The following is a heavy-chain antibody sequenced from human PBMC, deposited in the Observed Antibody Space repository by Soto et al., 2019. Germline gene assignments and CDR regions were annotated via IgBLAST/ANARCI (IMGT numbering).Heavy chain of an antibody. Sequence: GGSLRLSCAASGFTFSSYAMSWVRQAPGKGLEWVSAISGSGGSTYYADSVKGRFTISRDNSKNTLYLQMNSLRAEDTAVYYCAKDPSYCSSTSCYVKYSISYFDYWGQGTLVTVSS. CDR2: ISGSGGST. D-gene: IGHD2-2*01. J-gene: IGHJ4*02. V-gene: IGHV3-23*01. CDR1: GFTFSSYA. CDR3: AKDPSYCSSTSCYVKYSISYFDY.